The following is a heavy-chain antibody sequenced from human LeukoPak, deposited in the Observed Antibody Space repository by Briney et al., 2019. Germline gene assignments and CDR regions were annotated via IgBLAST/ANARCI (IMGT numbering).Heavy chain of an antibody. D-gene: IGHD2-8*01. V-gene: IGHV7-4-1*02. Sequence: GASVTVSCKGSVYTCTSYGMNWVRQAPGQGLEWMGWINTNTENPAYDQGFTGRFVFSVDISVSTAYLQINSLKAEDTAVYYCARMGYCTRATCGGAFDFWGQGTLVTVSS. CDR3: ARMGYCTRATCGGAFDF. CDR1: VYTCTSYG. J-gene: IGHJ4*02. CDR2: INTNTENP.